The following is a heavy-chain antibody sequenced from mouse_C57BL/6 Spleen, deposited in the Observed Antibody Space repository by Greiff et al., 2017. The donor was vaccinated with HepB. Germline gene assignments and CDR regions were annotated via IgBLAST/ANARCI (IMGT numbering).Heavy chain of an antibody. CDR2: ISYDGSN. CDR3: ARDRDYDAWFAY. V-gene: IGHV3-6*01. CDR1: GYSITSGYY. J-gene: IGHJ3*01. D-gene: IGHD2-4*01. Sequence: EVKLQESGPGLVKPSQSLSLTCSVTGYSITSGYYWNWIRQFPGNKLEWMGYISYDGSNNYNPSLKNRISITRDTSKNQFFLKLNSVTTEDTATYYCARDRDYDAWFAYWGQGTLVTVSA.